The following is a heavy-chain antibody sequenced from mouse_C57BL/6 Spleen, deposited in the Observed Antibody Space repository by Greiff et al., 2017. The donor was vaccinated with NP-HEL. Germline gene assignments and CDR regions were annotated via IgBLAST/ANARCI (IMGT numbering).Heavy chain of an antibody. Sequence: EVQVVESGPGLVKPSQSLSLTCSVTGYSITSGYYWNWIRQFPGNKLEWMGYISYDGSNNYNPSLKNRISITRDTSKNQFFLKLNSVTTEDTATYYCARERGYDYDAMDYWGQGTSVTVSS. D-gene: IGHD3-1*01. J-gene: IGHJ4*01. CDR3: ARERGYDYDAMDY. V-gene: IGHV3-6*01. CDR1: GYSITSGYY. CDR2: ISYDGSN.